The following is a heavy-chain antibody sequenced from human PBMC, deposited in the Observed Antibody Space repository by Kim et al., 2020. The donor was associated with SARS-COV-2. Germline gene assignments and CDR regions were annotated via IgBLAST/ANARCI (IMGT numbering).Heavy chain of an antibody. Sequence: SETLSLTCTVSGGSISSGGYYWSWIRQHPGKGLEWIGYIYYSGSTYYNPSLKSRVTISVDTSKNQFSLKLSSVTAADTAVYYCASRKVLDSSGYDYWGQGTLVTVSS. CDR2: IYYSGST. V-gene: IGHV4-31*03. J-gene: IGHJ4*02. D-gene: IGHD3-22*01. CDR1: GGSISSGGYY. CDR3: ASRKVLDSSGYDY.